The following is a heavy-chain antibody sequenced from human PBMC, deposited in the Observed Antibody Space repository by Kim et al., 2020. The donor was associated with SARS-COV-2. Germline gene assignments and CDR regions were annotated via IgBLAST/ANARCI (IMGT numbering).Heavy chain of an antibody. CDR1: GAFISGYY. V-gene: IGHV4-59*01. CDR3: ARDGLGYCSGGSCPWAFDI. D-gene: IGHD2-15*01. CDR2: IYYSGST. Sequence: SETLSLTCTVSGAFISGYYWSWIRQPPGKGLEWIGYIYYSGSTNYNPSLKSRVTISVDTSKNQFSLKLSSVTAADTAAYYCARDGLGYCSGGSCPWAFDIWGQGTMVTVSS. J-gene: IGHJ3*02.